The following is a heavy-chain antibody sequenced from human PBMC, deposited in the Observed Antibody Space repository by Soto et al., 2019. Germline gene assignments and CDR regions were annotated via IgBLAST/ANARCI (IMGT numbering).Heavy chain of an antibody. D-gene: IGHD4-17*01. J-gene: IGHJ4*02. CDR3: AKERATTTAFDY. CDR1: GFTFSRDG. CDR2: ITDNGGST. Sequence: GGSLRLSCAASGFTFSRDGMSWVRQAPGKWLEWVSLITDNGGSTYYADSVKGRFTISRDNTKNTLSLQMNGLRAEDTAVYYCAKERATTTAFDYWGQGXLVTVYS. V-gene: IGHV3-23*01.